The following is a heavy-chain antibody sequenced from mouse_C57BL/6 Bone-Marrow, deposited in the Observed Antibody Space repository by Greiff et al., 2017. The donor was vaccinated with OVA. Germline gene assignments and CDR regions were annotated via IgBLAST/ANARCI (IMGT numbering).Heavy chain of an antibody. J-gene: IGHJ4*01. Sequence: QVQLQQSGAELVRPGTSVKLSCKASGYTFTSYWMHWVKQRPGQGLEWIGVIDPSDSYTNYNQKFKGKATLTVDTSSSTAYMQLSSLTSEDSAVYYCARAGGGYYAMDYWGQGTSVTVAS. D-gene: IGHD1-1*02. CDR2: IDPSDSYT. CDR1: GYTFTSYW. CDR3: ARAGGGYYAMDY. V-gene: IGHV1-59*01.